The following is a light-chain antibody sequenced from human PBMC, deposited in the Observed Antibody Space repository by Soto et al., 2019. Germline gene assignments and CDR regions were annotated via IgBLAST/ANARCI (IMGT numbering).Light chain of an antibody. CDR2: GAS. J-gene: IGKJ1*01. CDR3: QDYNDWPPTWT. Sequence: EIVMTQSPATLSVSPGERATLSCRASQSVSSKLAWYQQKPGQAPRVLIHGASTRATGIPARFSGSGSGTEFTLTISSLQSEDFAVYYCQDYNDWPPTWTFGQGTRVEIK. CDR1: QSVSSK. V-gene: IGKV3-15*01.